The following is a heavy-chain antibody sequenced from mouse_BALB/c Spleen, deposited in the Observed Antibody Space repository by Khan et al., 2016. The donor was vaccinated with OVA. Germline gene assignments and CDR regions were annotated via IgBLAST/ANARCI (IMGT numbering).Heavy chain of an antibody. Sequence: QIQLVQSGPELKKPGETVKISCKASGYTFTNYGMNWVQQSPGKALKWMGWINTYTGEPTYADDFKGRFAFSLETSASTAYLQINNLKNEDTATCCCARPPFYSYTLDYWGQGTSVTVSS. CDR3: ARPPFYSYTLDY. V-gene: IGHV9-3-1*01. CDR2: INTYTGEP. J-gene: IGHJ4*01. CDR1: GYTFTNYG.